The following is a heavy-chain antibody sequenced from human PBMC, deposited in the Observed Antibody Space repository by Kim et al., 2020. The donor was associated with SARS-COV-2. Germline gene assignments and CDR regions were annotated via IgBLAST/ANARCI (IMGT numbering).Heavy chain of an antibody. Sequence: GNGDTKYSQKFQGRVTITRDTSASTAYMELSSLRSEDTAVYYCAINSPGYWGQGTLVTVSS. J-gene: IGHJ4*02. V-gene: IGHV1-3*01. CDR2: GNGDT. D-gene: IGHD1-20*01. CDR3: AINSPGY.